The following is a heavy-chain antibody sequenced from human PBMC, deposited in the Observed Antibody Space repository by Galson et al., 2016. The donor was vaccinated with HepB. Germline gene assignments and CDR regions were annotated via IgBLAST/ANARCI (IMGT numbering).Heavy chain of an antibody. J-gene: IGHJ4*02. CDR2: IYTSGIS. V-gene: IGHV4-61*02. CDR1: GDSISSGSHY. CDR3: TRENPSLLGYSDY. D-gene: IGHD2-21*01. Sequence: TLSLTCTVSGDSISSGSHYWSWIRQPAGKGLEWIGRIYTSGISNYNPSLKSRVTMSVDTSRNHFSLKLSSVAAAATAVYYCTRENPSLLGYSDYWGQGTLVTVSS.